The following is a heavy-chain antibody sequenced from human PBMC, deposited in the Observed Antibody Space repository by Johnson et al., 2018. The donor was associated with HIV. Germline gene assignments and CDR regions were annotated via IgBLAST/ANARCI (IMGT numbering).Heavy chain of an antibody. J-gene: IGHJ3*02. CDR1: GFTFSSYG. V-gene: IGHV3-30*19. Sequence: QVQLMESGGGVVQPGKSLRLSCAASGFTFSSYGMHWVRQAPGKGLEWVSAIWYDGSNKYYADSVKGRFTISRDNSKNTLYLQMNSLRAEDTAVYYCARGAWFGETDAFDIWGQGPMVTVSS. D-gene: IGHD3-10*01. CDR3: ARGAWFGETDAFDI. CDR2: IWYDGSNK.